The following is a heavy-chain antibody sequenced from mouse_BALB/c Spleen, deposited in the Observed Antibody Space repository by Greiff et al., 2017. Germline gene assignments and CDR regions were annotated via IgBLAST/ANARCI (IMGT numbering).Heavy chain of an antibody. CDR1: GFAFSSYD. J-gene: IGHJ2*01. D-gene: IGHD2-1*01. Sequence: DVKLVESGGGLVKPGGSLKLSCAASGFAFSSYDMSWVRQTPEKRLEWVAYISSGGGSTYYPDTVKGRFTISRDNAKNTLYLQMSSLKSVDTAMYYCARHGDDGNDDYFDYWGQGTTLTVAS. CDR2: ISSGGGST. CDR3: ARHGDDGNDDYFDY. V-gene: IGHV5-12-1*01.